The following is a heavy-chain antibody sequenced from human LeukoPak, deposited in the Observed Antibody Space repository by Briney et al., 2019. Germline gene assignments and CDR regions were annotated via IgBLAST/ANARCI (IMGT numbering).Heavy chain of an antibody. Sequence: GGSLRLSCAASGFTFSSYAMTWVRQAPGKGLEWVSGITADGGSTFYADSVKGRFTISRDNSKNTLYLQMNSLRAEDTAVYYCAKDPPHTVTTIAGDYWGQGTLVTVSS. J-gene: IGHJ4*02. CDR3: AKDPPHTVTTIAGDY. CDR1: GFTFSSYA. D-gene: IGHD4-17*01. V-gene: IGHV3-23*01. CDR2: ITADGGST.